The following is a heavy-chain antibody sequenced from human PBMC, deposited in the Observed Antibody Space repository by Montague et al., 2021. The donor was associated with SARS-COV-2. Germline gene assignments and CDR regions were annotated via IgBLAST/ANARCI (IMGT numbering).Heavy chain of an antibody. V-gene: IGHV4-59*01. J-gene: IGHJ4*02. D-gene: IGHD1-1*01. CDR3: ARAQNTCFIANCVNYFEV. CDR1: GGSISSYY. Sequence: SETLSLTCEVSGGSISSYYWSWIRQSPGKGLEWIGYVHYTGSTKYNPSLKTRVTLSLDTPKNRFSLKLSSVTPADTAVYYCARAQNTCFIANCVNYFEVWGLGALVTVSS. CDR2: VHYTGST.